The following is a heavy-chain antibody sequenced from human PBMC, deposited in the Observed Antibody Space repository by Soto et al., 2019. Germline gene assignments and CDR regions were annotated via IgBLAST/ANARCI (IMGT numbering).Heavy chain of an antibody. J-gene: IGHJ2*01. V-gene: IGHV4-30-4*01. Sequence: QVQLQESGPGLVKPSETLSLTGTVSGGSISGGVHSWSWIHQPPGKGLEWIGHIFDSGSTYYNPYLKSRLTISVDTSKNQFSLRLSSVTAADTAVYYCARDIMPLTNDWYFDLWGRGTLVTVSS. CDR2: IFDSGST. D-gene: IGHD2-8*01. CDR3: ARDIMPLTNDWYFDL. CDR1: GGSISGGVHS.